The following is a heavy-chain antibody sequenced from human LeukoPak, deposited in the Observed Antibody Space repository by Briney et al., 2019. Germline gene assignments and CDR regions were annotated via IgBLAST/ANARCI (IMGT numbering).Heavy chain of an antibody. D-gene: IGHD3-10*01. CDR3: ARDHMVHMPWAHNWFDP. Sequence: PGGSLRLSCAASGFTFSSYSMSWVRQAPGKGLEWVADIKEDGSEKYYVDSVKGRFTISRDNAKNSLYLQMNSLRAEDTAVYYCARDHMVHMPWAHNWFDPWGQGTLVTVSS. V-gene: IGHV3-7*01. CDR1: GFTFSSYS. CDR2: IKEDGSEK. J-gene: IGHJ5*02.